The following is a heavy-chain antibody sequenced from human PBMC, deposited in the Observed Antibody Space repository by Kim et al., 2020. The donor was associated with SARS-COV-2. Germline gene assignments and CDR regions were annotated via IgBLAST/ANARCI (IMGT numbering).Heavy chain of an antibody. CDR2: IYYSGST. CDR1: GGSISSSSYY. J-gene: IGHJ4*02. CDR3: ARRGTKPARYSSGGPENKKDY. D-gene: IGHD6-19*01. Sequence: SETLSLTCTVSGGSISSSSYYWGWIRQPPGKGLEWIGSIYYSGSTYYNPSLKSRVTISVDTSKNQFSQKLSSVTAADTAVYYCARRGTKPARYSSGGPENKKDYWGQGTLVTVSS. V-gene: IGHV4-39*01.